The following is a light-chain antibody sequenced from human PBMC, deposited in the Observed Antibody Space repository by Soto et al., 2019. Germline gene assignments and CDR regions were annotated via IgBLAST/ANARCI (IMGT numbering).Light chain of an antibody. CDR2: WAS. V-gene: IGKV4-1*01. J-gene: IGKJ1*01. CDR3: QQYYTTPWT. CDR1: QSVLYSSSNKNY. Sequence: DIVMTQSPDSLAVSLGERATINCKSSQSVLYSSSNKNYLAWYQQKPGQPPKLLIYWASTRKSGVPDRFSGGGSGTDFTLTISSLQAEDVAVYYCQQYYTTPWTFGQGTKVEIK.